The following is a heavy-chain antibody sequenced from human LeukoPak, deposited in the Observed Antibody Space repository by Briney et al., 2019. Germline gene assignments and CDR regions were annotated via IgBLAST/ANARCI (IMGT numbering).Heavy chain of an antibody. CDR1: GFTFSNG. CDR2: ISNDGSKK. CDR3: AKDRYSYAFEYSDS. J-gene: IGHJ4*02. V-gene: IGHV3-30*18. Sequence: GGSLRLYCAASGFTFSNGMHWVRQAPGKGLDWVAVISNDGSKKYYADSVKGRFTISRDNSKNTLSLQVSSLRTEDTAVYYCAKDRYSYAFEYSDSWGQGTLVTVSS. D-gene: IGHD5-18*01.